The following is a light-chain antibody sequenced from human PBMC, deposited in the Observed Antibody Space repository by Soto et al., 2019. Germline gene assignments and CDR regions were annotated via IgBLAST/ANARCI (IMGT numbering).Light chain of an antibody. CDR1: SSDVGGFDY. CDR2: DVT. J-gene: IGLJ3*02. V-gene: IGLV2-11*01. CDR3: CSYAGTYTFV. Sequence: QSALTQPRSVSGSPGQSVTISCAGTSSDVGGFDYVSWYRQHPGKAPSLLIYDVTKRPSGVPNRFSASKSGNTASLTISGLQADDEADYYCCSYAGTYTFVFGGGTKLTVL.